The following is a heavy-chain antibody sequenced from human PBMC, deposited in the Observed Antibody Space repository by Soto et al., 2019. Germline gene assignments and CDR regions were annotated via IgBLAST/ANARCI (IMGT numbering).Heavy chain of an antibody. Sequence: QVQLVQSGAEVKKPGSSVKVSCKASGGTFSSYAITWVRQAPGQGLEWMGGIIPIFGTANYAQKFQRRVTITADESTSTAYMELSSLRSEDSAVYYCARERSDYYYYYGMDVWGQGTTVTVSS. J-gene: IGHJ6*02. CDR2: IIPIFGTA. CDR1: GGTFSSYA. D-gene: IGHD6-25*01. V-gene: IGHV1-69*12. CDR3: ARERSDYYYYYGMDV.